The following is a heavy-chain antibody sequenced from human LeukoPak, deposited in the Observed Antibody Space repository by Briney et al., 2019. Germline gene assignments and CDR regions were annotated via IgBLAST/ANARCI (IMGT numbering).Heavy chain of an antibody. D-gene: IGHD6-13*01. V-gene: IGHV1-2*02. CDR3: ATAGAAAVPDYYFDL. CDR2: INPSSGGT. CDR1: GYIFTDYS. J-gene: IGHJ2*01. Sequence: ASVKVSCKTSGYIFTDYSMHWVRQAPGQGLEWMGWINPSSGGTNYAQKLQDRVTMTRDTSITTAYMELRRLTSDDTAVYYCATAGAAAVPDYYFDLWGRGTLVTVFS.